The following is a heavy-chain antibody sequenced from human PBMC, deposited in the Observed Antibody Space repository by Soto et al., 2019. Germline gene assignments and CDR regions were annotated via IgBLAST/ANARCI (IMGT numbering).Heavy chain of an antibody. J-gene: IGHJ5*02. CDR3: ASSDMDVDTATVNWFDA. Sequence: SETLSLTCTVSGGSISSYYWSWIRQRPGKGLEWIGYIYYSGSTNYNPSLKRRVTISVDTSKNQFSLKLSSVTAADTAVYYCASSDMDVDTATVNWFDAWGQGTLVTVSS. CDR2: IYYSGST. D-gene: IGHD5-18*01. CDR1: GGSISSYY. V-gene: IGHV4-59*01.